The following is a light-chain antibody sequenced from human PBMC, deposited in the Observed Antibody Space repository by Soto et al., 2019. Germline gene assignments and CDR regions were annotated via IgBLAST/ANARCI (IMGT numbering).Light chain of an antibody. Sequence: EIVLTQSPGTLSLSPGERATLSCRASQSVSRSYLAWYQQKPGQAPRLLIYGASTTATGIPDRFSGSGSGTDFTLTICRLEPEDFAVYYCQQYGSSPPYTFGQGPKLEIK. J-gene: IGKJ2*01. CDR3: QQYGSSPPYT. CDR2: GAS. CDR1: QSVSRSY. V-gene: IGKV3-20*01.